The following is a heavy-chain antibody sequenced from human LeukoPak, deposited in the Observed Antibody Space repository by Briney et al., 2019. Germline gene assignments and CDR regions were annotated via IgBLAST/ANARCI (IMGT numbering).Heavy chain of an antibody. CDR1: GYSFTSYW. V-gene: IGHV5-51*01. CDR2: IYPGDSDT. J-gene: IGHJ4*02. D-gene: IGHD3-22*01. Sequence: GESLKISCKGSGYSFTSYWIGWVRQMPGKGLEWMGIIYPGDSDTRYSPSFQGQVTFSADKSISTAYLPWRSLKASDTAMYYCARPPDYYDSSGYAYWGQGTLVTVSS. CDR3: ARPPDYYDSSGYAY.